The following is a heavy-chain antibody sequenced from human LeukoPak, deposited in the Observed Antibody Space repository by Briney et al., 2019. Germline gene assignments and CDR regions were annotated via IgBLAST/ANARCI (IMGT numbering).Heavy chain of an antibody. J-gene: IGHJ3*02. CDR3: ARDQFNRITMVRGVKNDAFDI. D-gene: IGHD3-10*01. V-gene: IGHV1-18*01. Sequence: ASVKVSCKASGYTFTSYGISWVRQAPGQGLEWMGWISAYNGNTNYAQKLQGRVTMTTDTSTSTAYMELRSLRSDDTAVYYCARDQFNRITMVRGVKNDAFDIWGQGTMVTVSS. CDR1: GYTFTSYG. CDR2: ISAYNGNT.